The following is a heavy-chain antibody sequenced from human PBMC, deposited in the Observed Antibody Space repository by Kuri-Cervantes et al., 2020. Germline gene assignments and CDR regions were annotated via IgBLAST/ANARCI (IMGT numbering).Heavy chain of an antibody. CDR2: IYYSGST. J-gene: IGHJ4*02. Sequence: GSLRLSCTVSGGSISSYYWNWIRQPPGKGLEWIGYIYYSGSTNYNPSLKSRVTISVDTSKNQFSLKLTSVTAADTAVYYCARKPGYSSSWYYVQRNWGQGTLVTVSS. V-gene: IGHV4-59*12. CDR3: ARKPGYSSSWYYVQRN. CDR1: GGSISSYY. D-gene: IGHD6-13*01.